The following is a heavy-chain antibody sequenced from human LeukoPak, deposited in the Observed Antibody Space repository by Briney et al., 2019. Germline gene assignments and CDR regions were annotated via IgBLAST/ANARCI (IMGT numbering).Heavy chain of an antibody. Sequence: SETLSLTCTVSGGSISSRSYYWGWIRQPPGKGLVWIGSIYYSGSTYYNPSLKSRVTISVDTSKNQFSLKLSSVTAADTAVYYCARTPYCSGGSCGDYWGQGTLVTVSS. CDR2: IYYSGST. D-gene: IGHD2-15*01. CDR3: ARTPYCSGGSCGDY. V-gene: IGHV4-39*01. CDR1: GGSISSRSYY. J-gene: IGHJ4*02.